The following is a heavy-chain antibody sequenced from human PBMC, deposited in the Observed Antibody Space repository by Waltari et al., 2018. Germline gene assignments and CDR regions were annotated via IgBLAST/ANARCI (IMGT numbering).Heavy chain of an antibody. Sequence: QVQLQESGPGLVKPSETLSLTCAVSGGPIRSGYSWSWITQPPGKGLELIGYIGGSSGNTYYNPSLKSRVTVSKDTSKNQFSLKLRSVTAADTAVYYCSRNIHDRWNNGDYFDYWGQGVLVTVSS. CDR1: GGPIRSGYS. V-gene: IGHV4-38-2*01. CDR3: SRNIHDRWNNGDYFDY. CDR2: IGGSSGNT. D-gene: IGHD1-1*01. J-gene: IGHJ4*02.